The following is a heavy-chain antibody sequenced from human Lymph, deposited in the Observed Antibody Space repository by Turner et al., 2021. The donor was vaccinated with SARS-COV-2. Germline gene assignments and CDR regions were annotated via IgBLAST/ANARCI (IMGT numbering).Heavy chain of an antibody. V-gene: IGHV3-23*01. D-gene: IGHD3-22*01. J-gene: IGHJ4*02. CDR2: ISSRGDST. CDR3: ANNEMAMIVLVITLFDY. CDR1: GYTFSSYP. Sequence: EVQLLESVGGLVQPGGSLRLSCAASGYTFSSYPMGSVRQAPGNGLECVSTISSRGDSTYYADSVKGRFTITRDNSKTTLFLHMHSLIAEDTAVYYCANNEMAMIVLVITLFDYWGQGTLVTVSS.